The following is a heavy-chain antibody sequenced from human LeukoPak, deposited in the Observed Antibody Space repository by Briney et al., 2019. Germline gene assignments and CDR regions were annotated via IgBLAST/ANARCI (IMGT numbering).Heavy chain of an antibody. D-gene: IGHD6-19*01. CDR1: GGSISSSSYY. J-gene: IGHJ3*02. Sequence: SETLSLTCTVSGGSISSSSYYWGWIRQPPGKGLEWIGGIYYSGSTYYNPSLKSRVTISVDTSKNQFSLKLSSVTAADTAVYYCARHSSSGFKRAFDIWGQGTMVTVSS. CDR2: IYYSGST. V-gene: IGHV4-39*01. CDR3: ARHSSSGFKRAFDI.